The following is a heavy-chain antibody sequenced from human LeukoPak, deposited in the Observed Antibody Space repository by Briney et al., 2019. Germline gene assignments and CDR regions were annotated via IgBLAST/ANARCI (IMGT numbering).Heavy chain of an antibody. CDR1: GESYRNHY. Sequence: PLETQSITCAVSGESYRNHYWTWIRQPPGKGLEWMGEINHRQPPGEWIGEISHSGTTNYNPSLNSRVTISVDTSKNQFALRLNSVTVADTAVYYCARGSDYGDYADYWGQGTLVTVSS. J-gene: IGHJ4*02. CDR2: ISHSGTT. V-gene: IGHV4-34*01. CDR3: ARGSDYGDYADY. D-gene: IGHD4-17*01.